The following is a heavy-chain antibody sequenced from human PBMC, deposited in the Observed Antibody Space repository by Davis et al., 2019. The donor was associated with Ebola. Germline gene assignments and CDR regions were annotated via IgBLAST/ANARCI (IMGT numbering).Heavy chain of an antibody. J-gene: IGHJ3*02. CDR3: ARHSGIYVSYGIDI. V-gene: IGHV3-23*01. D-gene: IGHD1-26*01. CDR1: GFTFSSYA. Sequence: GESLKISCAASGFTFSSYAMSWVRQAPGKGLEWVSAISGSGGSTYYADSVKGRFTISRDNSKNTLYLQMNSLRPEDSAVYYCARHSGIYVSYGIDIWGQGTLVTVAS. CDR2: ISGSGGST.